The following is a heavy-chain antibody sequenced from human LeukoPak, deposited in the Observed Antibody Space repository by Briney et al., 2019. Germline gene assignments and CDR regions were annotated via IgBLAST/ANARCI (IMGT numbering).Heavy chain of an antibody. CDR3: ARDGSGYTI. CDR2: IYYSGST. D-gene: IGHD5-12*01. J-gene: IGHJ4*02. V-gene: IGHV4-59*11. CDR1: GGSISSHY. Sequence: PSETLSLTCTVSGGSISSHYWSWIRQPPGKGLEWIGYIYYSGSTNYNPSLKSRVTISVDTSKNQLSRKLSSVTAADTAVYYCARDGSGYTIWGQGTLVTVSS.